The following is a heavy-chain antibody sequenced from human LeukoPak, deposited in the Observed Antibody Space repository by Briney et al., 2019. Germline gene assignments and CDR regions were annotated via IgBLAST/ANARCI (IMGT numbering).Heavy chain of an antibody. D-gene: IGHD2-15*01. J-gene: IGHJ4*02. CDR1: GFTFSNFG. CDR2: ISYDDSHK. Sequence: GRSLRLSCTASGFTFSNFGMHWVRQAPGKGLEWLAVISYDDSHKYYADSVKGRFTIYRDNSKNMLFLQMTSLRAEDTAFYYCAKDLGEVVVGGVFESWGQGTLLTVSS. V-gene: IGHV3-30*18. CDR3: AKDLGEVVVGGVFES.